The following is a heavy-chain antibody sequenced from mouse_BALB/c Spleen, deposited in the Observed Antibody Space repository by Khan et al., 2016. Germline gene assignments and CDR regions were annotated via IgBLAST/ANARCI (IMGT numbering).Heavy chain of an antibody. D-gene: IGHD1-1*01. V-gene: IGHV5-6-5*01. J-gene: IGHJ2*01. Sequence: EVELVESGGGLVKPGGSLKLSCAASGFTFSSHAMSWVRQTPEKRLEWVASISSGGTTFYPDSLKGRFTISSANARNILYLQLTSRRSEDAAMYYCVRGGIVVGDYFDYWGQGTTLTVSS. CDR3: VRGGIVVGDYFDY. CDR1: GFTFSSHA. CDR2: ISSGGTT.